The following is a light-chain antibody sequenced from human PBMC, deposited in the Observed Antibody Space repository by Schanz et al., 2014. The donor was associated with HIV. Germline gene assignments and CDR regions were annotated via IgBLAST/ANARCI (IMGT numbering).Light chain of an antibody. CDR2: AVS. V-gene: IGLV2-14*03. J-gene: IGLJ3*02. CDR1: SSDIGTYNY. Sequence: QSALTQPAAVSGSPGQSITISCTGTSSDIGTYNYVSWYQQHPGKAPKLMIYAVSVRPSGVSNRFSGSKSGNTASLAISGLQAEDEADYYCSSYTSSSPWVFGGGTKLTVL. CDR3: SSYTSSSPWV.